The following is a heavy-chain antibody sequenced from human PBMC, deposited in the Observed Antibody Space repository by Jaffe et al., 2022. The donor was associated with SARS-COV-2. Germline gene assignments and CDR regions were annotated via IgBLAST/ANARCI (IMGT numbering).Heavy chain of an antibody. D-gene: IGHD3-22*01. CDR3: ARTPRWGPYDSSGYTDYYYYYYYMDV. V-gene: IGHV2-70*01. CDR1: GFSLSTSGMC. J-gene: IGHJ6*03. CDR2: IDWDDDK. Sequence: QVTLRESGPALVKPTQTLTLTCTFSGFSLSTSGMCVSWIRQPPGKALEWLALIDWDDDKYYSTSLKTRLTISKDTSKNQVVLTMTNMDPVDTATYYCARTPRWGPYDSSGYTDYYYYYYYMDVWGKGTTVTVSS.